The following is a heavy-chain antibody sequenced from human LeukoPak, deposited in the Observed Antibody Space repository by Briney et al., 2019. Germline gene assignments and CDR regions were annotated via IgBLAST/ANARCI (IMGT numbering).Heavy chain of an antibody. Sequence: SETLSLTCTVSGGSISSSSYYWGWIRQPPGKGLERIGSIYYSGSTYYNPSLKSRVTISVDTSKNQFSLKLSSVTAADTAVYYCARVFGIAARRRGYYFDYWGQGTLVTVSS. J-gene: IGHJ4*02. CDR3: ARVFGIAARRRGYYFDY. CDR2: IYYSGST. V-gene: IGHV4-39*07. CDR1: GGSISSSSYY. D-gene: IGHD6-6*01.